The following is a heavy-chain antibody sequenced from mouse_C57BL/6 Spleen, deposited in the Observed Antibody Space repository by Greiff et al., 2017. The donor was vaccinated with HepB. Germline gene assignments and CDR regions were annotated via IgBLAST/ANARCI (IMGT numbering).Heavy chain of an antibody. Sequence: QVRLQQPGAELVKPGASVKLSCKASGYTFTSYWMHWVKQRPGQGLEWIGMIHPNSGSTNYNEKFKSKATLTVDKSSSTAYMQLSSLTSEDSAVYYCARCITTGDWFAYWGQGTLVTVSA. CDR1: GYTFTSYW. J-gene: IGHJ3*01. CDR2: IHPNSGST. D-gene: IGHD1-1*01. CDR3: ARCITTGDWFAY. V-gene: IGHV1-64*01.